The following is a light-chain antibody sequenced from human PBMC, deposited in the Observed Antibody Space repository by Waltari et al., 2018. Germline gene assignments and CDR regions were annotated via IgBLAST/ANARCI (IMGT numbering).Light chain of an antibody. J-gene: IGKJ4*01. V-gene: IGKV3-20*01. CDR3: QQYDDSIS. CDR2: GTS. CDR1: QSVNSPY. Sequence: VLTQSPGTVYLSPGERATLPCRASQSVNSPYLAWYQQKPGQAPRLLIFGTSSRATGIPDKYSGSGSGTDFTLTISRLEPEDFAMYYCQQYDDSISFGGGTRVEIK.